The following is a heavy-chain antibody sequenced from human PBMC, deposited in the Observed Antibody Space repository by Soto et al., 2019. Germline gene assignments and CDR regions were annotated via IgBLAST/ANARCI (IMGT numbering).Heavy chain of an antibody. V-gene: IGHV1-69*01. CDR1: GGTFSSYA. Sequence: QVQLVQSGAEVKKPGSSVKVSCKASGGTFSSYAISWVRQAPGQGLEWMGGIIPIFGTANYAQKFQGRVTITADESTSTAYMELSSLRSEDTAVYYCATRWGNWNYGYYYYYGMDVWGQGTTVTVSS. J-gene: IGHJ6*02. CDR3: ATRWGNWNYGYYYYYGMDV. CDR2: IIPIFGTA. D-gene: IGHD1-7*01.